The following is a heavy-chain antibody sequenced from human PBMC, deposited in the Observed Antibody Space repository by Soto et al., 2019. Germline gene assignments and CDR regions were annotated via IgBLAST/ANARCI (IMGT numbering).Heavy chain of an antibody. D-gene: IGHD2-15*01. Sequence: QVELMQSGGEVKRPGASVKVSCKSSRYTFTSHGISWVRQAPGQGREWMGWISTFNGKTDSAPKFQVRVTMGAETCTKRSYMEIRSLSSDETAVYYCARLLTEVAIFSEDAFDIWCHGAKVSVSS. CDR2: ISTFNGKT. V-gene: IGHV1-18*01. CDR1: RYTFTSHG. CDR3: ARLLTEVAIFSEDAFDI. J-gene: IGHJ3*02.